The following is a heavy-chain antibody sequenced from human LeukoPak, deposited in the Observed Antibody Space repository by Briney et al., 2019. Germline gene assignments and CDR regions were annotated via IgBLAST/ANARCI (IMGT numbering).Heavy chain of an antibody. CDR1: GFTFSSYA. CDR3: AKAVGDIVVVPAALFDY. J-gene: IGHJ4*02. D-gene: IGHD2-2*01. CDR2: ISGSGGST. V-gene: IGHV3-23*01. Sequence: PGGSLRLSCAASGFTFSSYAVSWVRQAPGKGLEWVSAISGSGGSTYYADSVKGRFTISRDNSKNTLYLQMNSLRAEDTAVYYCAKAVGDIVVVPAALFDYWGQGTLVTVSS.